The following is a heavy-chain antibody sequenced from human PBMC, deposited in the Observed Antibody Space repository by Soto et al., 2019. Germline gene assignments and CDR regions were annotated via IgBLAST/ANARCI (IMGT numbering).Heavy chain of an antibody. CDR3: ARNYYDSSDRDYLDY. V-gene: IGHV1-2*02. D-gene: IGHD3-22*01. CDR1: GYTFTSYY. Sequence: GASVKVSCTASGYTFTSYYIHLVRQATGQGLEWMGWINPITGGTNYAPKFQGRVTMTRDTSITTAYMELSRLRSDDTAVYYCARNYYDSSDRDYLDYWGQGTPVTVSS. J-gene: IGHJ4*02. CDR2: INPITGGT.